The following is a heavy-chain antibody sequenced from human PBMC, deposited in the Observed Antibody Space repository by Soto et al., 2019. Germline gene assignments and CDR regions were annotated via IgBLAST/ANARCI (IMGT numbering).Heavy chain of an antibody. Sequence: ASVKVSCKASGYTFTSYGISWVRQAPGQGLEWMEWISAYNGNTNYAQKLQGRVTVTTDTSTSTAYMELRSLRSDDTAVYYCARDKTGTTSYYSYGMDLWGQGTTVTVXS. J-gene: IGHJ6*02. CDR2: ISAYNGNT. D-gene: IGHD1-7*01. V-gene: IGHV1-18*01. CDR1: GYTFTSYG. CDR3: ARDKTGTTSYYSYGMDL.